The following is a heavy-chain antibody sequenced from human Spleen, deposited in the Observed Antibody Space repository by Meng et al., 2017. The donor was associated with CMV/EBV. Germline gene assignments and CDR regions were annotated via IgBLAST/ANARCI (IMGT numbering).Heavy chain of an antibody. CDR1: YY. D-gene: IGHD2-2*01. CDR3: AREGLFEDIVVVPAAVPYNWFDP. CDR2: INPNSGGT. V-gene: IGHV1-2*02. J-gene: IGHJ5*02. Sequence: YYMHWGRQAPGQGLEWMGWINPNSGGTNYAQKFQGRVTMTRDTSISTAYMELSRLRSDDTAVYYCAREGLFEDIVVVPAAVPYNWFDPWGQGTLVTVSS.